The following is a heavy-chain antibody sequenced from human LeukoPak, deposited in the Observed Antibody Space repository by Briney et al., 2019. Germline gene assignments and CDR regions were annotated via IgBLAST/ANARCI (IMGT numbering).Heavy chain of an antibody. CDR3: ARNYCDSSGYDY. D-gene: IGHD3-22*01. CDR2: IYYSGST. Sequence: SETLSLTCTVSGGSISSYYWSWIRQPPGKGLEWIGYIYYSGSTNYNPSLKSRVTISVDTSKNQFSLKLSSVTAADTAVYYCARNYCDSSGYDYWGQGTLVTVSS. CDR1: GGSISSYY. J-gene: IGHJ4*02. V-gene: IGHV4-59*08.